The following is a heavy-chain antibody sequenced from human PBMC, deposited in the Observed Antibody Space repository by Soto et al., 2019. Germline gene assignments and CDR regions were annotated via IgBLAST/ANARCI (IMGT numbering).Heavy chain of an antibody. CDR3: ARRTGGDDVYGPYYYYGMDV. J-gene: IGHJ6*02. V-gene: IGHV4-39*01. Sequence: PSETLSLTCTVSGGSISSSSYYWGWIRQPPGKGLEWIGSIYYSGSTYYNPSLKSRVTISVDTSRNQFSLKLSSVTAADTAVYYCARRTGGDDVYGPYYYYGMDVWGQGTTVTVSS. CDR2: IYYSGST. D-gene: IGHD2-8*01. CDR1: GGSISSSSYY.